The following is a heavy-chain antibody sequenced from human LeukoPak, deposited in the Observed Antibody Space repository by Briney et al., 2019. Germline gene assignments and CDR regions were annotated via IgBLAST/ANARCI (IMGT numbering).Heavy chain of an antibody. Sequence: SETLSLTCTVSGGSISSYYWSWIRQPPGKGLEWIGYIYYSGSTNYNPSLKSRVTISVDTSKNQFSLKLSSVTAADTAVYYCARDQVVRGETYYYYGMDVWGQGTTVTVSS. V-gene: IGHV4-59*01. CDR3: ARDQVVRGETYYYYGMDV. CDR1: GGSISSYY. D-gene: IGHD3-10*01. J-gene: IGHJ6*02. CDR2: IYYSGST.